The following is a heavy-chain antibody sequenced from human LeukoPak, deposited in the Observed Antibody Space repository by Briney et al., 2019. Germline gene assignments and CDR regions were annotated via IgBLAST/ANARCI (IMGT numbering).Heavy chain of an antibody. CDR2: IYYSGST. V-gene: IGHV4-59*08. CDR3: ARRAYSSGFDYIDY. D-gene: IGHD6-19*01. CDR1: GGSISSYY. Sequence: SETLSLTCTVSGGSISSYYWSWIRQPPAKGLELIGFIYYSGSTSYNPSLKSRVTISVDTSKSQFSLKLSSVIAADTAVYYCARRAYSSGFDYIDYWGQGTLVTVSS. J-gene: IGHJ4*02.